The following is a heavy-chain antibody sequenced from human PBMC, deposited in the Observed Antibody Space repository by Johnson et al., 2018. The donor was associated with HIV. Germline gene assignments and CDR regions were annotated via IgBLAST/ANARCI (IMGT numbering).Heavy chain of an antibody. J-gene: IGHJ3*02. V-gene: IGHV3-30*02. D-gene: IGHD1-26*01. Sequence: QVQLVESGGGVLQPGGSLRLSCAASGFTFSSYGMHWVRQAPGKGLEWVAFLRYDGSNKYSADSVKGRFTISRDNSRNTVYLQMSGLRSEDTAIYYCAREGSGSYQIWGQGTMVTVSS. CDR1: GFTFSSYG. CDR2: LRYDGSNK. CDR3: AREGSGSYQI.